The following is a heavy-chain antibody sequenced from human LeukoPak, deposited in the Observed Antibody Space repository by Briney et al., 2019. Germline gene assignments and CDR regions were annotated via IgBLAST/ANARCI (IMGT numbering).Heavy chain of an antibody. CDR1: GGSISSGGYS. D-gene: IGHD3-10*01. J-gene: IGHJ4*02. V-gene: IGHV4-30-2*01. CDR2: IYHSGST. CDR3: ARGFPNFDY. Sequence: SQTLSLTCAVSGGSISSGGYSWSWIRQPPGKGLEWIGYIYHSGSTYYNPSLKSRVTISVDRSKNQFSLKLSSVTAADTAVHYCARGFPNFDYWGQGTLVTVSS.